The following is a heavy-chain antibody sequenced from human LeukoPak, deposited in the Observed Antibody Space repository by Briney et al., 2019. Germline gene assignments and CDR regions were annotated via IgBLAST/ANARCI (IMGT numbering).Heavy chain of an antibody. CDR1: GFTFSTYW. Sequence: GGSLRLSCAASGFTFSTYWVQWVRQAPGKGPVWVSRIHKDGKNPKYADSVEGRFTISRDNGKNTLYLQMNSLRAEDTAVYYCAREASGSDNYYSDFWGQGTLVTVSS. J-gene: IGHJ4*02. CDR3: AREASGSDNYYSDF. D-gene: IGHD3-10*01. CDR2: IHKDGKNP. V-gene: IGHV3-74*01.